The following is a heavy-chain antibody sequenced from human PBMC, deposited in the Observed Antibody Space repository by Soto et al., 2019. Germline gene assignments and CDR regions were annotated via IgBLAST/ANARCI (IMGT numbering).Heavy chain of an antibody. D-gene: IGHD3-9*01. Sequence: SETLSLTCTVSGGSISSYYWSWIRQPPGKGLEWIGYIYYSGSTNYNPSLKSRVTISVDTSKNQFSLKLSSVTAADTAVYYCGRAEVLTGYYTPDWFDPWGQGTLVTVS. CDR1: GGSISSYY. V-gene: IGHV4-59*01. CDR2: IYYSGST. CDR3: GRAEVLTGYYTPDWFDP. J-gene: IGHJ5*02.